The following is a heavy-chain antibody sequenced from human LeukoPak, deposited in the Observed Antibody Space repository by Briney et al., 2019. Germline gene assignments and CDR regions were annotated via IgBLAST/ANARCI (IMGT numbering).Heavy chain of an antibody. J-gene: IGHJ6*02. Sequence: SETLSLTCTVSGGSISSYYWSWLRQPPGKGLEWVGYIYYSGSTNYNTSLKSRVTISVDTSKNQFSLKLSSVTAADTAVYYCARDLGPTSYYYYYGMDVWGQGTTVTVSS. CDR2: IYYSGST. CDR3: ARDLGPTSYYYYYGMDV. V-gene: IGHV4-59*01. CDR1: GGSISSYY.